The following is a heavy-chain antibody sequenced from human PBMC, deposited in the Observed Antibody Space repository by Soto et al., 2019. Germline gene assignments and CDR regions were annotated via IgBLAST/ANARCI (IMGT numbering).Heavy chain of an antibody. CDR1: GGTFSSYA. CDR3: ARDQKVAYYYYYGMDV. V-gene: IGHV1-69*01. J-gene: IGHJ6*02. CDR2: IIPIFGTA. D-gene: IGHD2-15*01. Sequence: QVQLVQSGAEVKKPGSSVKVSCKASGGTFSSYAISWVRQAPGQGLEWMGGIIPIFGTANYAQKFQGRVTSTADESTSTAYMELSSLSSEETAVYYCARDQKVAYYYYYGMDVWGQGSTVTVSS.